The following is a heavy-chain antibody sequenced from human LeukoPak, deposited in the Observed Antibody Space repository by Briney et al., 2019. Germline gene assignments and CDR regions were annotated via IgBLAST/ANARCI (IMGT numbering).Heavy chain of an antibody. CDR1: GYTFTSYD. V-gene: IGHV1-2*02. CDR3: ASATGYSSGWYNY. D-gene: IGHD6-19*01. J-gene: IGHJ4*02. Sequence: GASVKVSCKASGYTFTSYDINWVRQAPGQGLEWMGWINPNSGGTNYAQKFQGRVTMTRDTSISTAYMELSRLRSDDTAVYYCASATGYSSGWYNYWGQGTLVTVSS. CDR2: INPNSGGT.